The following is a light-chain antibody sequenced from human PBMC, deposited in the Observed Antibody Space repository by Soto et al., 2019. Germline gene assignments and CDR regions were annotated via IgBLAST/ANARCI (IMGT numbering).Light chain of an antibody. CDR2: DTS. CDR1: QNVRDSY. Sequence: EIVLTQSPGTLSLSPGERATLSCRASQNVRDSYLAWYQQKPGQAPSLLLYDTSTRATGVPDRFSGSGSATDCALTISRVEPEEFALYFCQQYGSAPGTFGQGTKVEI. J-gene: IGKJ1*01. V-gene: IGKV3-20*01. CDR3: QQYGSAPGT.